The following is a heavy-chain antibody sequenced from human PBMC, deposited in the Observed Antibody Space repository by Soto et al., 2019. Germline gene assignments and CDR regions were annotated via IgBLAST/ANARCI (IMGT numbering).Heavy chain of an antibody. V-gene: IGHV4-30-2*01. D-gene: IGHD3-3*01. J-gene: IGHJ5*02. CDR2: IYHSGST. Sequence: SETLSLTCAVSGGSISSGGYSWSWIRQPPGKGLEWIGYIYHSGSTYYNPSLKSRVTISVDRSKNQFSLKLSSVTAADTAVYYCARLDFRTNIWFDPWGQGTLVTVSS. CDR3: ARLDFRTNIWFDP. CDR1: GGSISSGGYS.